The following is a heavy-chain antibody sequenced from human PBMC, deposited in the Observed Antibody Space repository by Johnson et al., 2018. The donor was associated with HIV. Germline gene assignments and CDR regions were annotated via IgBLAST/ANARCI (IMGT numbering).Heavy chain of an antibody. V-gene: IGHV3-9*01. J-gene: IGHJ3*02. CDR1: GFTFDDYV. CDR3: ASEAGPDIVGAADDAFDI. D-gene: IGHD1-26*01. CDR2: ISWNSGSI. Sequence: QLVESGGGLVQPGRSLRLSCAASGFTFDDYVMHWVRQAPGKGLEWVSGISWNSGSIGYADSVKGRFTISRDNAKNSLYLQMNSLRAEDTAVYYCASEAGPDIVGAADDAFDIWGQGTMVTVSS.